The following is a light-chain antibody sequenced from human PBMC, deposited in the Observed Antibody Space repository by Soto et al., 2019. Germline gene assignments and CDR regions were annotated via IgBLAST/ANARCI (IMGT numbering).Light chain of an antibody. CDR1: SSDVGGYNY. Sequence: QSALTQPASVSGSPGQSITISCTGTSSDVGGYNYVSWYQQHPGKAPKLMIYEVSNRPSGVSNRFSGSKSGNTASLTISGLQAEDEADDYCSSYTSSSIDYVFGTGTKPPS. J-gene: IGLJ1*01. CDR3: SSYTSSSIDYV. V-gene: IGLV2-14*01. CDR2: EVS.